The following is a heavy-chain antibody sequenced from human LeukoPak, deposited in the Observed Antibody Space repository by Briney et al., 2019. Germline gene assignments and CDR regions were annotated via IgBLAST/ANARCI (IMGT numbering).Heavy chain of an antibody. V-gene: IGHV3-23*01. Sequence: PGGSLRLSCAASGFTFSSYAMSWVRQAPGKGLEWVSAISGSGGSTYYADSVKGRFTLSRDNSKNTLYLQMNSLRAEDTAVYYCAKRGGSYYDHYAFDIWGQGTMVTVSS. CDR3: AKRGGSYYDHYAFDI. J-gene: IGHJ3*02. CDR1: GFTFSSYA. D-gene: IGHD1-26*01. CDR2: ISGSGGST.